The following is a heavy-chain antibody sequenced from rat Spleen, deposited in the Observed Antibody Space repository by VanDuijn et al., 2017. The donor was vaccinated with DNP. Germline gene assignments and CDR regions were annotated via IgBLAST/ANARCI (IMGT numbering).Heavy chain of an antibody. J-gene: IGHJ3*01. CDR3: ARQLGDFDY. D-gene: IGHD5-1*01. Sequence: EVQLVESGGGLVQPGRSLKLSCAASGFTFSDYNMAWVRQAPKKGLEWVATISYDGSTTYYRDSVKGRFTISRDNAKSTLYLQMDSLRSEDTATYYCARQLGDFDYWGQGTLVTVSS. V-gene: IGHV5-7*01. CDR1: GFTFSDYN. CDR2: ISYDGSTT.